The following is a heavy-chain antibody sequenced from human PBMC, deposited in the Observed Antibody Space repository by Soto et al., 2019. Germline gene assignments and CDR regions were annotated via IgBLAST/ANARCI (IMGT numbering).Heavy chain of an antibody. J-gene: IGHJ4*02. D-gene: IGHD2-8*01. Sequence: QVQLQESGPGLVKPSETLSLTCNVSGDSIRSYFWSWIRQPPGKGLEWIGYIPYSGGPTYNPSLKSRVTISIDTSKKQFSLKMTSVTAADTAVYYCASSKMGLISVLETRGQGTLVTVSA. CDR2: IPYSGGP. V-gene: IGHV4-59*01. CDR1: GDSIRSYF. CDR3: ASSKMGLISVLET.